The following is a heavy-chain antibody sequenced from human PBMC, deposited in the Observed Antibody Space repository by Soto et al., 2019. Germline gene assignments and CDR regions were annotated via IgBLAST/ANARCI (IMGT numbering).Heavy chain of an antibody. CDR2: IYYSGST. D-gene: IGHD3-9*01. V-gene: IGHV4-31*03. CDR1: GGSISSGGYY. Sequence: SETLSLTCTVSGGSISSGGYYWSWIRQHPGKGLEWIGYIYYSGSTYYNPSLKSRVTISVDTSKNQFSLKLSSVTAADTAVYYCARDAPYYDILTGPNNWFDPWGQGTLVTVSS. CDR3: ARDAPYYDILTGPNNWFDP. J-gene: IGHJ5*02.